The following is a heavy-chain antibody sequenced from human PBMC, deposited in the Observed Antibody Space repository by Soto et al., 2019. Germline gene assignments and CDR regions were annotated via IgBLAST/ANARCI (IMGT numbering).Heavy chain of an antibody. J-gene: IGHJ6*02. CDR1: GFTFSSYA. V-gene: IGHV3-64*01. CDR3: ARGFYDILTGFRDYYYGMDV. D-gene: IGHD3-9*01. Sequence: EVELVESGGGLVQPGGSLRLSCAASGFTFSSYAIHWVRQAPGKGLEYVSAISSNGGTTYYANSVKGRFTISRDNSKNTLYLQLGSLRAEDMAVYYCARGFYDILTGFRDYYYGMDVWGQGTKVTVSS. CDR2: ISSNGGTT.